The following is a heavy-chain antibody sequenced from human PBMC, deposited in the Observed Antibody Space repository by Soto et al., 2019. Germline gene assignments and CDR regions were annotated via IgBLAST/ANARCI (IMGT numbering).Heavy chain of an antibody. CDR1: GFTFSTYT. CDR2: ISGSGGSP. V-gene: IGHV3-23*01. J-gene: IGHJ4*02. Sequence: EVQLLESGGGLVQPGGSLRLSCVASGFTFSTYTMSWVRQAPGKGLEWVSVISGSGGSPSYADSVQGRFSISRDNPKNTLYLQMTSLRGEDTAMYYCAKARCSTTNCYVPDYGGQGTLVTVYS. D-gene: IGHD2-2*01. CDR3: AKARCSTTNCYVPDY.